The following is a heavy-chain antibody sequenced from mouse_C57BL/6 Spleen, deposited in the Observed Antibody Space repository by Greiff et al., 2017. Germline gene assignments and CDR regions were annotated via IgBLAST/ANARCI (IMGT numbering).Heavy chain of an antibody. Sequence: QVHVKQSGAELARPGASVKMSCKASGYTFTSYTMHWVKQRPGQGLEWIGYINPSSGYTKYNQKFKDKATLTADKSSSTAYMQLSSLTSEDSAVYYCARGPNWEDYWGQGTTLTVSS. J-gene: IGHJ2*01. D-gene: IGHD4-1*01. V-gene: IGHV1-4*01. CDR1: GYTFTSYT. CDR3: ARGPNWEDY. CDR2: INPSSGYT.